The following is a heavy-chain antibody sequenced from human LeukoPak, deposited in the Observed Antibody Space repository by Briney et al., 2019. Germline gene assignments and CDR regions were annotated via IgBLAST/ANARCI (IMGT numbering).Heavy chain of an antibody. CDR3: ARDLGYSSSH. D-gene: IGHD6-13*01. V-gene: IGHV1-2*02. J-gene: IGHJ4*02. CDR1: GGTFSSYA. CDR2: INPNSGGT. Sequence: ASVKVSCKASGGTFSSYAISWVRQAPGQGLEWMGWINPNSGGTNYAQKFQGRVTMTRDTSISTAYMELSRLRSDDTAVYYCARDLGYSSSHWGQGTLVTVSS.